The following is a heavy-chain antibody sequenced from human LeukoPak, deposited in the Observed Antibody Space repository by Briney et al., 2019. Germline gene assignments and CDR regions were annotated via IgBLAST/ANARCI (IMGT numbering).Heavy chain of an antibody. CDR1: GFTFSSYA. V-gene: IGHV3-64D*06. Sequence: GGSLRLSCAASGFTFSSYAMSWVRQAPGKGLEHVSAISSTGGSTYYADSVKGRFTISRDNSKNTLYLQMSSLRTEDTAVYYCVRVHDSSGGIFDYWGQGTLVTVSS. J-gene: IGHJ4*02. CDR2: ISSTGGST. D-gene: IGHD6-19*01. CDR3: VRVHDSSGGIFDY.